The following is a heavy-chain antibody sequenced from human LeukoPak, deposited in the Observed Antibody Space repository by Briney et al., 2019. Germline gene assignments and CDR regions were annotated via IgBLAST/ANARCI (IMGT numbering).Heavy chain of an antibody. CDR3: ARAYSDDSSGSNWFDR. J-gene: IGHJ5*02. CDR2: MNPNSGNT. Sequence: GASVKVSCKVSGYTLTELSMHWVRQAPGKGLEWMGWMNPNSGNTGYAQKFQGRVTMTRNTSISTAYMELSTLRSEDTAMYYCARAYSDDSSGSNWFDRWGQGTLVTVSS. V-gene: IGHV1-8*01. CDR1: GYTLTELS. D-gene: IGHD3-22*01.